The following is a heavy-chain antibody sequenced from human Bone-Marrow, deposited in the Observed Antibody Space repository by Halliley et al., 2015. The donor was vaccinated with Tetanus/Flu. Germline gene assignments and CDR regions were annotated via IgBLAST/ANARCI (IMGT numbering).Heavy chain of an antibody. D-gene: IGHD3-10*01. CDR2: INPGGGGT. CDR1: GYTFTSNY. J-gene: IGHJ4*02. Sequence: QMQLVQSGAEVRKPGASVRVSCQASGYTFTSNYLHWVRQAPGQGLEWMGVINPGGGGTTYAQKFQGRLSITRDASTTTVYMELSSLTSEDAAVYYCARANPVYPYLGSYDYWGQGTQVTVSS. CDR3: ARANPVYPYLGSYDY. V-gene: IGHV1-46*01.